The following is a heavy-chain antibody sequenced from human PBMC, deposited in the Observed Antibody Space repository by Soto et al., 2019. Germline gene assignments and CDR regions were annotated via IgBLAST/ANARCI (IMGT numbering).Heavy chain of an antibody. D-gene: IGHD6-6*01. CDR3: ARGAHDSSSGHYYYYYMDV. CDR1: GYTFTSYG. Sequence: WASVKVSCKASGYTFTSYGISWVRQAPGQGLEWMGWISAYNGNTNYAQKLQGRVTMTTDTSTSTAYMELRGLRSDDTAVYYCARGAHDSSSGHYYYYYMDVWGKGTTVTVSS. V-gene: IGHV1-18*01. J-gene: IGHJ6*03. CDR2: ISAYNGNT.